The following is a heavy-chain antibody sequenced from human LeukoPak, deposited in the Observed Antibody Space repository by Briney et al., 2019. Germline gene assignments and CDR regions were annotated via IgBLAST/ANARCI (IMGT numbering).Heavy chain of an antibody. CDR1: GFTFSDYA. J-gene: IGHJ2*01. CDR2: INVGGGST. Sequence: GGFLRLSCAASGFTFSDYAMSWVRQAPGKGLEWVSSINVGGGSTYYADSVKGRFTISRDNSKNTLYLLMNSLSAEDTAIYYCAKLRGYPWYFDVWGRGTLATISS. V-gene: IGHV3-23*01. CDR3: AKLRGYPWYFDV. D-gene: IGHD2-15*01.